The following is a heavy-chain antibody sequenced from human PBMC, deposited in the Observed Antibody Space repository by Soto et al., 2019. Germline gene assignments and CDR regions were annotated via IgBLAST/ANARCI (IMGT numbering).Heavy chain of an antibody. CDR2: TRNKANSYTT. CDR3: GSDWFGQLKYFDY. Sequence: EVQLVESGGGLVQPGGSLRLSCAASGFTFSDHYMDWVRQAPGKGLEWVGRTRNKANSYTTEYAASGKGRFTISRDDSKNSLYLQMNSLKTEDTAVYYCGSDWFGQLKYFDYWGQGTLVTVSS. V-gene: IGHV3-72*01. D-gene: IGHD3-10*01. J-gene: IGHJ4*02. CDR1: GFTFSDHY.